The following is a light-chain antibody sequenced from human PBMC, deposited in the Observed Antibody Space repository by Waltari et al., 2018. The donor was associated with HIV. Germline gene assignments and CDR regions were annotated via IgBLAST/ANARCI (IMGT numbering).Light chain of an antibody. CDR3: AAGYDSLSGPGV. CDR1: SSNIGSNY. Sequence: QSVLTQPPSASGTPGQRVTISCSGSSSNIGSNYVYWYQQLPGTAPKLLIYRNNQRPSGVPARFSGSKSGTSASLVISGLRSEDEADYYCAAGYDSLSGPGVFGGGTKLTVL. CDR2: RNN. J-gene: IGLJ3*02. V-gene: IGLV1-47*01.